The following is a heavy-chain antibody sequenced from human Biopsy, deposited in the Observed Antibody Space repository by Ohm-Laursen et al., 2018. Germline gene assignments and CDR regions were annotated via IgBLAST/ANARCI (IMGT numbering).Heavy chain of an antibody. Sequence: GTLSLTCTVSGGSISSDYWSWIRQFPGKGLEWIGYISNRGSTNYNPSLRGRVTISVDTSKNQFSLKLSSVTAADTAVFFCARLYRLDDYWNDDPPDAFDVWGQGTRVTVSS. J-gene: IGHJ3*01. CDR2: ISNRGST. V-gene: IGHV4-59*01. CDR3: ARLYRLDDYWNDDPPDAFDV. CDR1: GGSISSDY. D-gene: IGHD3-3*01.